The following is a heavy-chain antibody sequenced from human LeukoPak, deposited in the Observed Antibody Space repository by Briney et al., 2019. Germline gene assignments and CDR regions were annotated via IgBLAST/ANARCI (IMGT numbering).Heavy chain of an antibody. CDR1: GFAFSDYY. V-gene: IGHV3-11*04. CDR3: ARETRWDFDY. J-gene: IGHJ4*02. Sequence: PGGSLRLSCAASGFAFSDYYMSWIRQAPGKGLEWVSYISSRGSAIFYADSVKGRFTISRDNARNSLYLQMNSLRAEDTAVYYCARETRWDFDYWGQGTLVTVSS. D-gene: IGHD5-24*01. CDR2: ISSRGSAI.